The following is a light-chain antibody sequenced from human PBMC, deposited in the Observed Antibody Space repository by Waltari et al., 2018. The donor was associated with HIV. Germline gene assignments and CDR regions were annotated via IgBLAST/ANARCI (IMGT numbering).Light chain of an antibody. Sequence: EIVLTQSPATLSLSPGERATLSCRASQSVSSDLAWYQQKPGQAPRLLIYDVDKRATGIPARFSGSGSGTDFTLTISSLQPEDFAVYYCQQRSNWPPLAIFGPGTKVDIK. J-gene: IGKJ3*01. CDR1: QSVSSD. V-gene: IGKV3-11*01. CDR3: QQRSNWPPLAI. CDR2: DVD.